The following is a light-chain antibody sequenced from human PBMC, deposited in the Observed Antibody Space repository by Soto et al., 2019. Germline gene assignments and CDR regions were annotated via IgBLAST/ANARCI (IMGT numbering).Light chain of an antibody. CDR3: KKYDSALWT. V-gene: IGKV1-27*01. CDR1: QGIRTY. J-gene: IGKJ1*01. Sequence: IQMTQSPSSLSASVGDRVTITCRASQGIRTYLAWYQQKPGKVPKLLIFSASTLQSGVPPRFSGSGSGTVFTLTISSLQPEDVEIFYCKKYDSALWTLGQGTRVK. CDR2: SAS.